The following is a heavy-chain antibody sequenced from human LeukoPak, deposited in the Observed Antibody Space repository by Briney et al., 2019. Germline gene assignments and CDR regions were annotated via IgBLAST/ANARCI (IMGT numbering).Heavy chain of an antibody. Sequence: GGCLRLSCAASGFTFSSYGMHWVRQAPGKGLEWVAVISYDGSNKYYADSVKGRFTISRDNSKNTLYLQMNSLRAEDTAVYYCAKDMSRYFDWLLGPLDAFDIWGQGTMVTVSS. D-gene: IGHD3-9*01. CDR3: AKDMSRYFDWLLGPLDAFDI. J-gene: IGHJ3*02. CDR2: ISYDGSNK. V-gene: IGHV3-30*18. CDR1: GFTFSSYG.